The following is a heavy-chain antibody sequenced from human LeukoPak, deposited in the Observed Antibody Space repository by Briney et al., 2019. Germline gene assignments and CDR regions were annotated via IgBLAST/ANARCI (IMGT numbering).Heavy chain of an antibody. CDR1: GGPINSSSYY. CDR3: ARHVLSGYLNYWYFDL. CDR2: IYYSGCT. Sequence: PSETLSLTCTVSGGPINSSSYYWGWIRPPPGKGLGWIGSIYYSGCTSYNPALKSRFTISVDTSKNQFSLKLSSVTAADTAVYYCARHVLSGYLNYWYFDLWGRGTLVTVSS. D-gene: IGHD3-3*01. V-gene: IGHV4-39*01. J-gene: IGHJ2*01.